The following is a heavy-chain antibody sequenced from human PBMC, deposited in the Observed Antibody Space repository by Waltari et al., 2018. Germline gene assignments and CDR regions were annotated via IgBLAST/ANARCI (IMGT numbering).Heavy chain of an antibody. CDR1: GLPVRSNY. J-gene: IGHJ4*02. CDR2: IYSGGST. CDR3: VCSSGWYYFDY. V-gene: IGHV3-66*01. Sequence: EVQLVESGGGLVQPGGSLRLSWEASGLPVRSNYMSWVRQAPGKGLEWVSVIYSGGSTYYADSVKGRFTISRDNSKNTLYLQMNSLRAEDTAVYYCVCSSGWYYFDYWGQGTLVTVSS. D-gene: IGHD6-19*01.